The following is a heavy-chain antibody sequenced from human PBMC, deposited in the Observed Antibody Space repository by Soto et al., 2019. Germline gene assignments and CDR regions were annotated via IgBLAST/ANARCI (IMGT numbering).Heavy chain of an antibody. V-gene: IGHV3-21*01. CDR3: VRRERYYDRSGSYTDSFDY. D-gene: IGHD3-22*01. J-gene: IGHJ4*02. Sequence: EVQLVESGGGLVKPGGSLRLSCAASGFTFSSYTMNWVRQAPGKGLEWVSSISSSSSYIYYADSVKGRFTISRDNAKNLLSLQMNSLRAEDTAVYYCVRRERYYDRSGSYTDSFDYWGQGTLVTVSS. CDR2: ISSSSSYI. CDR1: GFTFSSYT.